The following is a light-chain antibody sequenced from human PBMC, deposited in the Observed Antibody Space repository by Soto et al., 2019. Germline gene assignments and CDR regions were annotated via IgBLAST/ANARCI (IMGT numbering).Light chain of an antibody. CDR1: SGDIGGYNS. J-gene: IGLJ1*01. Sequence: QSALTQPASVSGSPGQSITISCTGTSGDIGGYNSVSWYQQHPGKAPKLLIYEVVKRPSGVSDRFSGSKSASTASLTISGLQAEDEGDYYCASYAGSRTYVFGSGTKVTVL. CDR3: ASYAGSRTYV. CDR2: EVV. V-gene: IGLV2-23*02.